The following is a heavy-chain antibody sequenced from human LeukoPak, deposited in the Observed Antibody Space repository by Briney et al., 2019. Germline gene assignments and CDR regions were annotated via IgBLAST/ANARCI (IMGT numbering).Heavy chain of an antibody. D-gene: IGHD6-13*01. CDR3: AKGGSSWSEFDY. CDR1: GFTFNSCY. V-gene: IGHV3-23*01. Sequence: GGSLRLSCAASGFTFNSCYMSWVRQAPGKGLEWVSGISASGGLTYYADSVKGRFTISRDNSKNTLHLQMNSLRDDDTAVYYCAKGGSSWSEFDYWGQGTLVTVSS. CDR2: ISASGGLT. J-gene: IGHJ4*02.